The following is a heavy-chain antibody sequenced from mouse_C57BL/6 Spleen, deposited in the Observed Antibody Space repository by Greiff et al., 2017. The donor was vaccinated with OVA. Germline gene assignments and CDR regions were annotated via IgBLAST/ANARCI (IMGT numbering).Heavy chain of an antibody. CDR1: GYSFTGYY. J-gene: IGHJ2*01. V-gene: IGHV1-42*01. CDR3: ARSGDYFDY. Sequence: VQLKQSGPELVKPGASVKISCKASGYSFTGYYMNWVKQSPEKSLEWIGEINPSTGGTTYNQKFKAKATLTVDKSSSTAYMQLKSLTSVDSAVYYCARSGDYFDYWGQGTTLTVSS. CDR2: INPSTGGT.